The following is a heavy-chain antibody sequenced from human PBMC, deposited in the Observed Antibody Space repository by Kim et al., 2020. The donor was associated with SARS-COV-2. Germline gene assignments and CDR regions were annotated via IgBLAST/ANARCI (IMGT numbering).Heavy chain of an antibody. D-gene: IGHD2-15*01. V-gene: IGHV4-59*13. CDR1: GGSISSYY. CDR3: ARGGGSSHYYYFYGMDV. Sequence: SETLSLTCTVSGGSISSYYCSWIRQPPGKGLEWIGYIYYSGSTNYNPTLKSRGTISVDTSKNQFSLKLCSVTAADTAVYYCARGGGSSHYYYFYGMDVWGQGTTVTVSS. CDR2: IYYSGST. J-gene: IGHJ6*02.